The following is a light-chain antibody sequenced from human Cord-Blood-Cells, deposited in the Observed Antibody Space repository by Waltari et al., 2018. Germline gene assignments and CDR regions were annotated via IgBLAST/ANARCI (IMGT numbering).Light chain of an antibody. J-gene: IGKJ3*01. CDR2: DAS. V-gene: IGKV1-5*01. Sequence: DIQMTQSPSTLSASVGDRVTITCRASQSISSWLAWYQQKPGKAPKLQIYDASSLESGVPSRFSGSGSGTEFTLTISSLQPDDFATYYCQQYNSYGFTFGPGTKVDIK. CDR3: QQYNSYGFT. CDR1: QSISSW.